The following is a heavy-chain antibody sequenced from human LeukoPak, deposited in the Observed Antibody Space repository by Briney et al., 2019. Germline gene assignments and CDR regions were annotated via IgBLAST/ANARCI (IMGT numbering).Heavy chain of an antibody. D-gene: IGHD2-15*01. Sequence: PETLSLTCTVSGGSISGSNYYWGWIRQPPGKGLEWIGTIYYSGSTYYNSSLKSRVTISVDTSKNHFSLKVSSVTATDTAMYYCARHGALCTGGSCTRFDPWGQGTEVTVSS. CDR2: IYYSGST. CDR3: ARHGALCTGGSCTRFDP. J-gene: IGHJ5*02. CDR1: GGSISGSNYY. V-gene: IGHV4-39*01.